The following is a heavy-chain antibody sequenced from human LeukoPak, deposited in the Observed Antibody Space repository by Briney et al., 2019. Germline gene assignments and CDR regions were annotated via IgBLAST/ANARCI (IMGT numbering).Heavy chain of an antibody. V-gene: IGHV1-18*01. CDR1: GYTFTNYG. Sequence: ASVKVSCKASGYTFTNYGIIWVRQAPGQRHEWVGWISPYNGKTNYAQKLQGRVILATDTSTTATYMELRSLRFDDTAIYYCARSHSGSLRAPFDYWGQGTLVTVSS. CDR2: ISPYNGKT. J-gene: IGHJ4*02. D-gene: IGHD5-12*01. CDR3: ARSHSGSLRAPFDY.